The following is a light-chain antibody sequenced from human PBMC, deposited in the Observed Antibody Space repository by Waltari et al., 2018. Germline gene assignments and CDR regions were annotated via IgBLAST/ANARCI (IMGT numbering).Light chain of an antibody. Sequence: DIQVTQSPSTLSASVGARVTIPCRASQGVSSWLAWYPHKPGKAPKLLIYKASSLDSGVPSRFSGSGSGTEFTLTISSLQPDDFATYYCQQYNTYPWTFGQGTKVGIK. CDR2: KAS. CDR3: QQYNTYPWT. J-gene: IGKJ1*01. V-gene: IGKV1-5*03. CDR1: QGVSSW.